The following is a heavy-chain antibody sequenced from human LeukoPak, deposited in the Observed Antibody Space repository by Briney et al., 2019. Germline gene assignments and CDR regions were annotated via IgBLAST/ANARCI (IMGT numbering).Heavy chain of an antibody. J-gene: IGHJ4*02. CDR3: ARGGQRIFDY. V-gene: IGHV3-7*01. CDR2: IKQDGGER. CDR1: GFTFTTHW. Sequence: GGSLRLSCVASGFTFTTHWMSWVRQAPGKGLEWVANIKQDGGERYYVNSVKGRFTISRDNDKDSLFLQMRSLKAEDTAVYYSARGGQRIFDYWGPGTLVTVSS. D-gene: IGHD1-1*01.